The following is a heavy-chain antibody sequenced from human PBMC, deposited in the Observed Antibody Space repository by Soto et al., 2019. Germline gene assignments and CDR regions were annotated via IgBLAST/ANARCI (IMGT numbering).Heavy chain of an antibody. Sequence: QITLKESGPTLVRPAQTLTLTCGFSGFSRSSYGMGVAWIRQPPGKALEWLALIYWDDDKRYSPSLKDRHAISKDNSSNQVVLTITNIDPGDTATYFCAHAGDYDLLTFDHWGPGTLVTVSS. V-gene: IGHV2-5*02. CDR3: AHAGDYDLLTFDH. CDR2: IYWDDDK. J-gene: IGHJ4*02. D-gene: IGHD4-17*01. CDR1: GFSRSSYGMG.